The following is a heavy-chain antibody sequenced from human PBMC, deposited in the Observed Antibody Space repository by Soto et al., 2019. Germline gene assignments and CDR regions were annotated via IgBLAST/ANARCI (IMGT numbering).Heavy chain of an antibody. V-gene: IGHV3-30*18. CDR3: GNRRGTAVTTNFDY. D-gene: IGHD4-17*01. CDR1: GFTFSSYG. Sequence: PGGSLRLSCAASGFTFSSYGMHWVRQAPGKGLEWVAVISYDGSNKYYADSVKGRFTISSDNSKNTLYLQMNSLRAEDTAVYYCGNRRGTAVTTNFDYWGQGTLVTVPS. J-gene: IGHJ4*02. CDR2: ISYDGSNK.